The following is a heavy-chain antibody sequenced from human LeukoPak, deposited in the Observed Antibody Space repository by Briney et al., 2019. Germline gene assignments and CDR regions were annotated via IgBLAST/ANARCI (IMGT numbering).Heavy chain of an antibody. V-gene: IGHV4-59*02. CDR1: GGSVSSYY. Sequence: SETLPLTCTVSGGSVSSYYWSWIRQPSGKGLEWIGYIYYSGSTNYNPSLKSRVTISVDTSKNQFSLKLSSVTAADTAVYYCARDAYYYGSGSYWSWFDPWGQGTLVTVSS. CDR2: IYYSGST. CDR3: ARDAYYYGSGSYWSWFDP. J-gene: IGHJ5*02. D-gene: IGHD3-10*01.